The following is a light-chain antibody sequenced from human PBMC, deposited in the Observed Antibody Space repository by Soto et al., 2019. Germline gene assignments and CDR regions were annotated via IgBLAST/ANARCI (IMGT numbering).Light chain of an antibody. CDR2: KTS. V-gene: IGKV1-5*03. CDR1: QSIVGW. J-gene: IGKJ1*01. CDR3: QQYKTSPWT. Sequence: ILMTQSQSSLSASVGDRFTVKCRASQSIVGWLAWYQQKKGKAPKVLIYKTSTLESGVPSRFSGGGYGTEFNLSISSLQTDDFATYYCQQYKTSPWTFGQGTKVDI.